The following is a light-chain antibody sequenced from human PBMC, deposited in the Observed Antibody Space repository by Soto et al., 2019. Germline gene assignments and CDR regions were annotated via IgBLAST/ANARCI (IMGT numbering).Light chain of an antibody. J-gene: IGKJ5*01. CDR3: QQYGSSIT. CDR2: GTS. V-gene: IGKV3-20*01. Sequence: EILFTQSPGTLSLSPGERATLSCRASQSVPRSYLAWYQQKPGQAPRLLIYGTSSRATGIPDRFSGSGSGTDFTLTISRLEPEDFAVFYCQQYGSSITFGQGTRLEIK. CDR1: QSVPRSY.